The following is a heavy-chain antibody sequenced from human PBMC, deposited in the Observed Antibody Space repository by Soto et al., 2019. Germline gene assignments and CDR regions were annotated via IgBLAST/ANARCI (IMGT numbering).Heavy chain of an antibody. D-gene: IGHD2-15*01. CDR1: GGSISSYY. CDR3: ARHTPAISISDH. CDR2: IYYSGST. J-gene: IGHJ4*02. V-gene: IGHV4-59*08. Sequence: SETLSLTCTVSGGSISSYYWSWIRQPPGKGLEWIGYIYYSGSTNYNPSLKSRVTISVDTSKNQFSLKLSSVTAADTAGYYCARHTPAISISDHWGQGTLVTVS.